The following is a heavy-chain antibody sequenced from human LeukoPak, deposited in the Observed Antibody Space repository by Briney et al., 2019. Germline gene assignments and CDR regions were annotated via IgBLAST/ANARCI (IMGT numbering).Heavy chain of an antibody. Sequence: PSETLSLTCAVYGGSFSGYYWSWIRQPPGKGLEWIGEINHSGSTNYNPSLKSRVTISVDTSKNQFSLKLSSVTAADTAVYYCARDLRTGMPGGFDYWGQGILVTVSS. CDR3: ARDLRTGMPGGFDY. D-gene: IGHD2-2*01. CDR1: GGSFSGYY. J-gene: IGHJ4*02. V-gene: IGHV4-34*01. CDR2: INHSGST.